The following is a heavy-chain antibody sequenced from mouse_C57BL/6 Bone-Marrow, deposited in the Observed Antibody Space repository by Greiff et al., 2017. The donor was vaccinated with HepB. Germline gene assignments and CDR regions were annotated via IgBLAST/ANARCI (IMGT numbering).Heavy chain of an antibody. Sequence: EVQVVESGPGLVKPSQSLSLTCSVTGYSITSGYSWNWIRQFPGNKLEWMGYISYDGSNNYNPSLKNRISITRDTSKNQFFLKLNSVTTEDTATYYCAREEGLTGTDFDYWGQGTTLTVSS. V-gene: IGHV3-6*01. J-gene: IGHJ2*01. D-gene: IGHD4-1*01. CDR3: AREEGLTGTDFDY. CDR1: GYSITSGYS. CDR2: ISYDGSN.